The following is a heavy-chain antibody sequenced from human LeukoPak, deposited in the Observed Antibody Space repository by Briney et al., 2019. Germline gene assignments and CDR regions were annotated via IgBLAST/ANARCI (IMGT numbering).Heavy chain of an antibody. D-gene: IGHD6-13*01. CDR3: ARDLVSSSWLDY. CDR2: INPNSGGT. J-gene: IGHJ4*02. CDR1: GYTLTELS. Sequence: ASVKVSCKVSGYTLTELSMHWVRQAPGQGLEWMGRINPNSGGTNYAQKFQGRVTMTRDTSISTAYMELSRLRSDDTAVYYCARDLVSSSWLDYWGQGTLVTVSS. V-gene: IGHV1-2*06.